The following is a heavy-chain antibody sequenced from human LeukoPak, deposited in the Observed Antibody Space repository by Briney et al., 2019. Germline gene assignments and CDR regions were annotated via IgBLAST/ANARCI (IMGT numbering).Heavy chain of an antibody. D-gene: IGHD6-13*01. CDR1: GDSVSSNSAT. CDR3: SREEPSGYSNV. V-gene: IGHV6-1*01. Sequence: SQTLSLTCVISGDSVSSNSATWNWIRQSPSRGLEWLGRTYYRSKWYNNYAVSVESRITINPDTSKDQFSLQLDSVTPEDTAMYYCSREEPSGYSNVWGQGTLSPSPQ. J-gene: IGHJ4*02. CDR2: TYYRSKWYN.